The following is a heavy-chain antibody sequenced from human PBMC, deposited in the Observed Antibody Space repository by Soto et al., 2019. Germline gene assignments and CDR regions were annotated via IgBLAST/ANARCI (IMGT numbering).Heavy chain of an antibody. CDR1: RFTFSTYW. CDR2: IHQDGNEK. J-gene: IGHJ6*02. Sequence: PGGSLRLSCAVSRFTFSTYWLTWVRLAPGKGLEWVANIHQDGNEKYYMDSVKGRFTISGDNAKNSLYLKMTSLRAEDTAVYYSAGGNALDVWGQGTTVTVSS. V-gene: IGHV3-7*01. CDR3: AGGNALDV.